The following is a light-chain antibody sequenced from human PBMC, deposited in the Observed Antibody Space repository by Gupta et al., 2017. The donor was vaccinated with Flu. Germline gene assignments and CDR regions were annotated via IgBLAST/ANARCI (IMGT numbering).Light chain of an antibody. CDR1: SSDVGSYNI. Sequence: ITIFCTGTSSDVGSYNIVSWYQQYPGKTPKLMIYEGSKRRSGVSHRFSGAKYGSTASVTSAGLQAEDEADYYCCSKAGSGTYSVFGNGTKFTVL. J-gene: IGLJ1*01. CDR3: CSKAGSGTYSV. V-gene: IGLV2-23*01. CDR2: EGS.